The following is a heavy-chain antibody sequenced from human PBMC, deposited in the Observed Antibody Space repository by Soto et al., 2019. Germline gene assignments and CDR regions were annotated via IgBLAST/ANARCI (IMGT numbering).Heavy chain of an antibody. D-gene: IGHD3-22*01. V-gene: IGHV1-69*13. CDR1: GGTFSSYA. Sequence: SVKVSCKASGGTFSSYAISWVRQAPGQGLEWMGGIIPIFGTANYAQKFQGRVTITADESTSTAYMELSSLRSEDTAVYYCARESLGYYDSSGYYYYYYGMDVWGQGTTVTVSS. J-gene: IGHJ6*02. CDR2: IIPIFGTA. CDR3: ARESLGYYDSSGYYYYYYGMDV.